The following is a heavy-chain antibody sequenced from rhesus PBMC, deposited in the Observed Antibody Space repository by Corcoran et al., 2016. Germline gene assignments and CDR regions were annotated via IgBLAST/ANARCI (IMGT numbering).Heavy chain of an antibody. CDR3: ARGCTYRGCPLVQIDY. CDR2: IHVNREST. J-gene: IGHJ4*01. V-gene: IGHV4-73*01. CDR1: VGSISGYHY. D-gene: IGHD2-21*01. Sequence: QVKLQQWGEGLVKPSETLSFTCAVYVGSISGYHYWSGIRELPGRGLEWIEYIHVNRESTNYNPTLKNRVIISTDTSKNQFSLKVNSVIAADTAVYYCARGCTYRGCPLVQIDYWGQGVLVTVSS.